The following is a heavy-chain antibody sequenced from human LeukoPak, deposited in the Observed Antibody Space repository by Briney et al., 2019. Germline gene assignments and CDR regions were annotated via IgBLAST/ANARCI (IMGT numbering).Heavy chain of an antibody. CDR3: ATERSGRGSLFYYGSGSFYGFAY. Sequence: GGSLRLSCAASGFAFSNYGIHWVRQAPGKGLEWVSVISYDGSKKYYADSVKGRFSISRDNSKNTLYVQMDSPRPEDTAVYYCATERSGRGSLFYYGSGSFYGFAYWGQGTLVTVSS. J-gene: IGHJ4*02. CDR2: ISYDGSKK. D-gene: IGHD3-10*01. CDR1: GFAFSNYG. V-gene: IGHV3-30*03.